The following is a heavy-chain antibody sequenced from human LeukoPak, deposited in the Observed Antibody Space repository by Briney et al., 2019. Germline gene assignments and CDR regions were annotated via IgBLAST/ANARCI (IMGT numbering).Heavy chain of an antibody. J-gene: IGHJ4*02. Sequence: SETLSLTCAVYGGSFSDYYWSWIREPPGKGLEWIGEINHSGSTNYNPSLKSRVTISVDTSKNQFSLKLSSVTAADTAVYYCAGSIAARLDYWGQGTLVTVSS. D-gene: IGHD6-6*01. V-gene: IGHV4-34*01. CDR3: AGSIAARLDY. CDR1: GGSFSDYY. CDR2: INHSGST.